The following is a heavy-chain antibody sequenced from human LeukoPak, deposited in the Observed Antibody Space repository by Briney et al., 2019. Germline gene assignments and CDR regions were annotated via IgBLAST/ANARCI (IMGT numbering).Heavy chain of an antibody. V-gene: IGHV4-4*07. CDR1: GDSISSYY. D-gene: IGHD6-13*01. CDR3: ASPGIAANSYVY. Sequence: PSETLSLTCTVSGDSISSYYWSWVRQPAGKGLEWIGRIYTSGSTNYNPSLKSRVTISVDTSKNQFSLKLSSVTAADTAVYYCASPGIAANSYVYWGQGTLVTVSS. CDR2: IYTSGST. J-gene: IGHJ4*02.